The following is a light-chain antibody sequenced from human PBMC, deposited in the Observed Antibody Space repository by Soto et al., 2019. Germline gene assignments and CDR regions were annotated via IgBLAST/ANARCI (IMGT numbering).Light chain of an antibody. CDR3: QQYNNWPRT. V-gene: IGKV3-15*01. CDR2: GAS. Sequence: EIVMTQSPATLSVSPGERATLSCRASQSISSSLAWYQQKPGQAPRLLIYGASARFNDIPARFSGSGSGTEFTLTISSLQSEDFAVYYCQQYNNWPRTFGQGTKVEIK. CDR1: QSISSS. J-gene: IGKJ1*01.